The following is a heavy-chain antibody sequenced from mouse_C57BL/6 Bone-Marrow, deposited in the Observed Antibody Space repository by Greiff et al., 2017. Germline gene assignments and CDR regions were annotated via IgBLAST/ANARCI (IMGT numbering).Heavy chain of an antibody. V-gene: IGHV14-4*01. CDR2: IDPENGDT. CDR1: GFNIKDDY. CDR3: TRIAY. J-gene: IGHJ3*01. Sequence: VQLKESGAELVRPGASVKLSCTASGFNIKDDYMHWVKQRPEQGLEWIGWIDPENGDTEYASKFQGKATITVDTSSNTAYLQLSSLTSDDTAVYYYTRIAYWGQGTLVTVSA.